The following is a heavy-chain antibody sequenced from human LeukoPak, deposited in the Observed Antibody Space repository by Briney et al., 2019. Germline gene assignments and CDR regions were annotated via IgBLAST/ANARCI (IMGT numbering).Heavy chain of an antibody. Sequence: SETLSLTCTVSGGSTNSYYWSWIRQPAGKGLEWIGRIYTSGSTNYNPSLKSRVTMSVDTSKNQFSLKLSSVTAADTAVYYCARAVVSGWYDYIDYWGQGTLVTVSS. D-gene: IGHD6-19*01. CDR3: ARAVVSGWYDYIDY. V-gene: IGHV4-4*07. CDR1: GGSTNSYY. CDR2: IYTSGST. J-gene: IGHJ4*02.